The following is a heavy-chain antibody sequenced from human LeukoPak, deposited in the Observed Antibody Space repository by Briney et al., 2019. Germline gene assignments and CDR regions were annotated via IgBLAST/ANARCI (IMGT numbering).Heavy chain of an antibody. V-gene: IGHV3-21*01. J-gene: IGHJ4*02. CDR3: ARDLSDDSSGYYYFDY. CDR2: ISSSSSYI. D-gene: IGHD3-22*01. Sequence: PGRSLRLSCAASGFTFSSYSMNWVRQAPGKGLEWVSSISSSSSYIYYADSVKGRFTISRDNAKNPLYLQMNSLRAEDTAVYYCARDLSDDSSGYYYFDYWGQGTLVTVSS. CDR1: GFTFSSYS.